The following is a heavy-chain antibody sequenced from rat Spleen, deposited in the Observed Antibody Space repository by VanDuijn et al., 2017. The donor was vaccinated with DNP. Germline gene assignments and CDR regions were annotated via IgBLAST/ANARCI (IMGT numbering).Heavy chain of an antibody. Sequence: EVQLVESGGGLVHPGNSLKLSCADSGFTFSDYYMAWVRQAPTKGLEWVAYIGSYDYAPYYGDSVKGRFTISRDNAKSTLYLQMNSLRSEDMATYYCIRWNSGHFDYWGQGVMVTVSS. V-gene: IGHV5-22*01. CDR3: IRWNSGHFDY. CDR2: IGSYDYAP. J-gene: IGHJ2*01. D-gene: IGHD4-3*01. CDR1: GFTFSDYY.